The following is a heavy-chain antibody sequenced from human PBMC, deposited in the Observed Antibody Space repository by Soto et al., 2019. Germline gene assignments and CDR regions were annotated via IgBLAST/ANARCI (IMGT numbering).Heavy chain of an antibody. V-gene: IGHV4-39*02. CDR2: IYYSGST. D-gene: IGHD1-26*01. Sequence: SETLSLTCTVSGGSISSSSYYWGGIRQPAWKGLEWIGSIYYSGSTYYNPSLKSRVTISVDTSKNQFSLKLSSVTAANTAVYYCAREGGRLSRSFYSYYGMDVWGQGTTVT. J-gene: IGHJ6*02. CDR3: AREGGRLSRSFYSYYGMDV. CDR1: GGSISSSSYY.